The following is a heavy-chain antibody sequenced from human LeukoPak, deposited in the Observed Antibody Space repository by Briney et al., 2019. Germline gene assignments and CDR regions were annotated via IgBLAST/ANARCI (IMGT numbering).Heavy chain of an antibody. J-gene: IGHJ4*02. CDR1: GITFSSYS. D-gene: IGHD2-15*01. CDR2: ISSSSSTV. Sequence: SGGSLRLSCAASGITFSSYSMNWVRQAPGKGLEWVSYISSSSSTVFYADSVKGRFTVSRDNAKNSLYLTMNSLRAEDTATYYCAIPYSCPEYWGQGTLVTVSS. CDR3: AIPYSCPEY. V-gene: IGHV3-48*01.